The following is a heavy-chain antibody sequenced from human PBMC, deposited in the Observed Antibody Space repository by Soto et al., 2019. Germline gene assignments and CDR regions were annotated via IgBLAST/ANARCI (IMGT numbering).Heavy chain of an antibody. J-gene: IGHJ4*02. D-gene: IGHD2-2*02. V-gene: IGHV4-4*02. CDR1: GGSISSSNW. Sequence: SETLSLTCAVSGGSISSSNWWSWVRQPPGKGLEWIGAVYHSGRTNYNPSLKSRVTISVDKSKNQFSLTLSSVTAADTAVYYCARDRGQCSSTSCYTVNLDYWGQGTLVTVSS. CDR2: VYHSGRT. CDR3: ARDRGQCSSTSCYTVNLDY.